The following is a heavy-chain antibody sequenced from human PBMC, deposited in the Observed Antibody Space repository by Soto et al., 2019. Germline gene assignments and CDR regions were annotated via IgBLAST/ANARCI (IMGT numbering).Heavy chain of an antibody. CDR3: ARGLGPGGDYRSYFHL. CDR1: GYTFTTYD. J-gene: IGHJ1*01. V-gene: IGHV1-8*01. D-gene: IGHD4-4*01. CDR2: MNPNSGNT. Sequence: QVQLVQSGADVKKPGASVKVSCKASGYTFTTYDINWVRQAAGQGLEWMGWMNPNSGNTGYAHKFHGRVIMPMNTSTSTGYMEVSGLTSGDTGVYYCARGLGPGGDYRSYFHLWGQGTLVTV.